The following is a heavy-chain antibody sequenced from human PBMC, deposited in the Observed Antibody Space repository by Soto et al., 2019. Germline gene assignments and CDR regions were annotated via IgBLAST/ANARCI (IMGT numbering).Heavy chain of an antibody. V-gene: IGHV1-58*01. CDR3: AAGPVLRFLQWLPAYFDY. D-gene: IGHD3-3*01. J-gene: IGHJ4*02. CDR1: GFMFTSSA. Sequence: SVKVSCKTSGFMFTSSAVQWVRQARGQRLEWIGWLVVGRGNTHYAQHFQERVALTRDMSTGSAYMELSSLRAEDTAVYYCAAGPVLRFLQWLPAYFDYWGQGPLVAVSS. CDR2: LVVGRGNT.